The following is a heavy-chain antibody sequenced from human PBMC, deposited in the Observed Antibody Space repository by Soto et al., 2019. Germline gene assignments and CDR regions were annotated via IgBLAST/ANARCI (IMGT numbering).Heavy chain of an antibody. CDR2: VYYRGRS. Sequence: XETLSLTCTVSGCSVTNSSYYWGWIRQSRGKGLEWIGSVYYRGRSYSKSSVKSRVTISVDTSKNRFSLSLNSVTASDTAVYFCVSQRTTVPTQAYFDYWGPGALVTVSS. V-gene: IGHV4-39*01. J-gene: IGHJ4*02. D-gene: IGHD4-17*01. CDR3: VSQRTTVPTQAYFDY. CDR1: GCSVTNSSYY.